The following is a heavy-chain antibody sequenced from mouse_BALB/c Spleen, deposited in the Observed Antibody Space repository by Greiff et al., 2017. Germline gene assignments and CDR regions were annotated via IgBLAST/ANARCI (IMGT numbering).Heavy chain of an antibody. Sequence: LQQPGAELVKPGASVKMSCKASGYTFTSYNMHWVKQTPGQGLEWIGAIYPGNGDTSYNQKFKGKATLTADKSSSTAYMQLSSLTSEDSAVYYCAREEDYGRAWFAYWGQGTLVTVSA. J-gene: IGHJ3*01. CDR1: GYTFTSYN. CDR3: AREEDYGRAWFAY. CDR2: IYPGNGDT. V-gene: IGHV1-12*01. D-gene: IGHD2-4*01.